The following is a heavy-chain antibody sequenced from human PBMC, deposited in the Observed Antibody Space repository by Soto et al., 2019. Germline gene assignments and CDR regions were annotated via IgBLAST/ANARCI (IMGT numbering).Heavy chain of an antibody. CDR2: FDPEDGET. CDR3: ETIAGTTFGEDY. D-gene: IGHD3-10*02. Sequence: QVQLVQSGAEVKKPGASVKVSCKVSGYTLTELSMHWVRQAPGKGLEWMGRFDPEDGETIYAQKFQGRVTMTEDTSTDPAYMELSSLRSEDTAVYYCETIAGTTFGEDYWGQGTLVTVSS. J-gene: IGHJ4*02. CDR1: GYTLTELS. V-gene: IGHV1-24*01.